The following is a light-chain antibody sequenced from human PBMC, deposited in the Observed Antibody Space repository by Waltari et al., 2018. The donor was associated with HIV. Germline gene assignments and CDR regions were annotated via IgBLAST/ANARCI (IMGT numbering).Light chain of an antibody. V-gene: IGLV2-11*01. CDR1: SSAVAGYNY. J-gene: IGLJ1*01. Sequence: QSALTQPRSVSGSPGQSVTIPCTGTSSAVAGYNYVSWYQQHPGKAPKLMIYDVSKRPSGVPDRFSGSKSGNTASLTISGLQAEDEADYYCCSYAGSYTVYVFGTGTKVTVL. CDR3: CSYAGSYTVYV. CDR2: DVS.